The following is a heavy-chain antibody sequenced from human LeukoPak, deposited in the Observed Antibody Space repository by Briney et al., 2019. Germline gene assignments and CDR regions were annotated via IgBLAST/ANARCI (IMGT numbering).Heavy chain of an antibody. CDR3: ARRSDNWFDP. CDR2: INPNSGRT. J-gene: IGHJ5*02. V-gene: IGHV1-2*02. CDR1: GYSFTSYY. Sequence: ASVKVSCKASGYSFTSYYMHWVRQAPGQGLEWMGWINPNSGRTNYAQKFQGRVTMTRDTSISTAYMDLSSLRFDDTAVYYCARRSDNWFDPWGQGTLVTVSS.